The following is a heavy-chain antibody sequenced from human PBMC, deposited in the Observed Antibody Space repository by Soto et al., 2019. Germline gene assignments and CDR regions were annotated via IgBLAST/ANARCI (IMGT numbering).Heavy chain of an antibody. J-gene: IGHJ4*02. V-gene: IGHV3-30-3*01. CDR2: ISYAGSNK. CDR1: GFTFSSYA. D-gene: IGHD3-3*01. CDR3: AIDAGGYDFWSGSYFDY. Sequence: QVQLVESGGGVVQPGRSLRLSCAASGFTFSSYAMHWVRQAPGKGLEWVAVISYAGSNKYYADSVKGRFTISRDNSKNTLYLQMNSLRAEDTAVYYCAIDAGGYDFWSGSYFDYWGQGTLVTVSS.